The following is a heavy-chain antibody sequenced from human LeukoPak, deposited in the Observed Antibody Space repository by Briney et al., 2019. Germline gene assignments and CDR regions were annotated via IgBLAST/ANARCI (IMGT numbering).Heavy chain of an antibody. CDR1: GGTFSSYA. CDR3: ARDDPYGDYGFGFDP. D-gene: IGHD4-17*01. J-gene: IGHJ5*02. CDR2: IIPIFGTA. V-gene: IGHV1-69*05. Sequence: SVKVSCKASGGTFSSYAISWVGQAPGQGLEWMGGIIPIFGTANYAQKFQGRVTITTDESTSTAYMELSSLRSEDTAVYYCARDDPYGDYGFGFDPWGQGTLVTVSS.